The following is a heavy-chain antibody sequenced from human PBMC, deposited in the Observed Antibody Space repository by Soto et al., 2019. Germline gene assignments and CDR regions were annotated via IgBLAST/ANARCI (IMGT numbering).Heavy chain of an antibody. J-gene: IGHJ3*02. CDR3: AKEQRITMIVVAMTDAFDI. Sequence: QVQLVESGGGVVQPGRSLRLSCAASGFTFSGYGMHWVRQAPGKGLEWVAVISYDGSNKYYADSVKGRFTISRDNSKNTLYLQMNSLRAEDTAVYYCAKEQRITMIVVAMTDAFDIWGQGTMVTVSS. CDR1: GFTFSGYG. V-gene: IGHV3-30*18. D-gene: IGHD3-22*01. CDR2: ISYDGSNK.